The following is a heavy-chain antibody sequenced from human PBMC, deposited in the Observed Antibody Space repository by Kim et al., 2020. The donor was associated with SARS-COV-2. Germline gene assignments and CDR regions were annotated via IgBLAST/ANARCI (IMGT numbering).Heavy chain of an antibody. CDR1: GYTFTNYC. V-gene: IGHV1-18*01. J-gene: IGHJ3*02. Sequence: ASVKVSCKASGYTFTNYCLSWVRQAPGQGLEWMGMISPYDGNTNYAQKLQGRVTMTTDTPTTTAYMDLRSLRSEDTAVYYCARVGGTNFGAIDIWGQGTMVTVPS. CDR3: ARVGGTNFGAIDI. D-gene: IGHD1-26*01. CDR2: ISPYDGNT.